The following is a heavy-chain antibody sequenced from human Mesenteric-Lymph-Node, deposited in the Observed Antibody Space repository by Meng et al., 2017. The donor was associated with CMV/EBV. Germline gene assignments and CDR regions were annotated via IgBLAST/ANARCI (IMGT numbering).Heavy chain of an antibody. CDR3: ARDREPYYYGSGSRRNWFDP. J-gene: IGHJ5*02. CDR1: GFSFSSHS. D-gene: IGHD3-10*01. Sequence: GGSLRLSCAASGFSFSSHSMNWVRQAPGKGLEWVSCISSNSLTSTYYGDSVKGRFTISRDNAKNSLYLQMNSLRAEDTAVYYCARDREPYYYGSGSRRNWFDPWGQGTLVTVSS. V-gene: IGHV3-21*01. CDR2: ISSNSLTST.